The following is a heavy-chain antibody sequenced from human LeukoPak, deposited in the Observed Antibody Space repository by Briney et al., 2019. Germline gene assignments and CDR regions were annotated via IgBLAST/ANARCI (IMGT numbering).Heavy chain of an antibody. CDR2: VSGSGGST. CDR3: AKGGGDYLIYYGMDV. J-gene: IGHJ6*02. Sequence: PGGSLRLSCAASGFTFSSYAMSWVRQAPGKGLEWVSGVSGSGGSTYYADSVKGRFTISRENSKNTLYLQMNTLRAEDTAVYYCAKGGGDYLIYYGMDVWGQGTTVTVSS. D-gene: IGHD4-17*01. V-gene: IGHV3-23*01. CDR1: GFTFSSYA.